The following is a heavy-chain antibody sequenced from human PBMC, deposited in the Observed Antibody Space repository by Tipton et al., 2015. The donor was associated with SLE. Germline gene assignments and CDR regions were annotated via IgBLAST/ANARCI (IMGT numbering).Heavy chain of an antibody. D-gene: IGHD3-3*01. J-gene: IGHJ3*02. CDR3: ARYTTYYDVSGSGASCDI. CDR2: INYSGST. V-gene: IGHV4-39*01. Sequence: GLVKPSETLTLTCTVSGGSISSSSYYWGWIRQPPGKGLEWIGSINYSGSTYYNSSLKSRVTISVDTSKNQLSLKVSSVIAADTAVYYCARYTTYYDVSGSGASCDIWGQGTMVTVSS. CDR1: GGSISSSSYY.